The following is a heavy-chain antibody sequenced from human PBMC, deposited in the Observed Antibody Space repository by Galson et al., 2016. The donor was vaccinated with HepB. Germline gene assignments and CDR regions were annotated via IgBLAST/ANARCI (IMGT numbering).Heavy chain of an antibody. D-gene: IGHD2-2*01. CDR1: GFTFSNYA. CDR3: AKCRSSDSTSCPNY. Sequence: SLRLSCAASGFTFSNYAMHWVRQAPGKGLEWVAVIWYDGSSKYYIDSVKGRFTISRDNSKNTLNLQMNSLRAEDTALYFRAKCRSSDSTSCPNYWGQGTLVTVSS. V-gene: IGHV3-33*06. CDR2: IWYDGSSK. J-gene: IGHJ4*02.